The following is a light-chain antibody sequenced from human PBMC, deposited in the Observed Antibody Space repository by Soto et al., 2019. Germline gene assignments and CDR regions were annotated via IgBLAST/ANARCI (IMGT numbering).Light chain of an antibody. Sequence: QSVLTQPPSVSAAPGQKVTISCSGSSSKIGNNYVSWYQQLPGPAPKLLIYENNKRPSGIPDRFSGSKSGTSATLGITGLQTGDEADYYCGTWDSSLSARVFGTGTKVTVL. CDR1: SSKIGNNY. CDR3: GTWDSSLSARV. V-gene: IGLV1-51*02. CDR2: ENN. J-gene: IGLJ1*01.